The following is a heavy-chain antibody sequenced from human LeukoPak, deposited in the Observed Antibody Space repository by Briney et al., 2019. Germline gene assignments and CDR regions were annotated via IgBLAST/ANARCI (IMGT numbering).Heavy chain of an antibody. CDR1: GFTFSSYS. CDR2: IIESGGGT. V-gene: IGHV3-23*01. J-gene: IGHJ4*02. CDR3: AKDYKVRSGEPPIDY. D-gene: IGHD7-27*01. Sequence: GGSLRLSCAASGFTFSSYSMNWVRQAPGKGLEWVSGIIESGGGTHYADSVKGRFTISRDNSQNTLYLQMISLRAEDTAVYYCAKDYKVRSGEPPIDYWGQGTLVTVSS.